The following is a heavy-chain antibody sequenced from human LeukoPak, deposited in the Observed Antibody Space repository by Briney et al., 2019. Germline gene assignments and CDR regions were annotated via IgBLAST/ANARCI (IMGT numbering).Heavy chain of an antibody. Sequence: PGGSLRLSCAASGFTFSSSAMSWVRQAPGKGLEWVSAISVSGNTYHADSVKGRFTISRDSSKNTLYLQMNSLRAEDTAVYYCAKRIQSAMAMGYWGQGTLVTVSS. CDR1: GFTFSSSA. CDR2: ISVSGNT. D-gene: IGHD5-18*01. J-gene: IGHJ4*02. CDR3: AKRIQSAMAMGY. V-gene: IGHV3-23*01.